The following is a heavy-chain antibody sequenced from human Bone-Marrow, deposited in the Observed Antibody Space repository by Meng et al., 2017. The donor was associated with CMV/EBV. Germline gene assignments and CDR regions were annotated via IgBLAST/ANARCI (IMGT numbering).Heavy chain of an antibody. CDR1: GFSFSSYG. V-gene: IGHV3-30*02. Sequence: GESLKISCAASGFSFSSYGMQWVRQAPGKGLEWVTFIRNDGSKKYYADSVKGRFTISRDNSKNTLYLQMNSLRAEDTAVYYCARCNSQVNYYYYGMDVWGQGTTVTVPS. CDR2: IRNDGSKK. D-gene: IGHD2-8*01. J-gene: IGHJ6*02. CDR3: ARCNSQVNYYYYGMDV.